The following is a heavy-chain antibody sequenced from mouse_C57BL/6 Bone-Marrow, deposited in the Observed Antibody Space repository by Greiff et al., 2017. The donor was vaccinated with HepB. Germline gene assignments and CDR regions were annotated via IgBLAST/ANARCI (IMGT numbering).Heavy chain of an antibody. V-gene: IGHV1-18*01. J-gene: IGHJ4*01. CDR2: INPNNGGT. CDR1: GYTFTDYN. CDR3: ARRSDGAMDY. Sequence: EVKLVESGPELVKPGASVKIPCKASGYTFTDYNMDWVKQSHGKSLEWIGDINPNNGGTIYNQKFKGKATLTVDKSSSTAYMELRSLTSEDTAVYYCARRSDGAMDYWGQGTSVTVSS.